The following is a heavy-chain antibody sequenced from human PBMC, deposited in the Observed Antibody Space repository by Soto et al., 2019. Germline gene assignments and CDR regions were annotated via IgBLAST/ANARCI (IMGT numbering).Heavy chain of an antibody. CDR1: GFSLSTSGVG. CDR2: IYWDDDK. D-gene: IGHD5-18*01. V-gene: IGHV2-5*02. Sequence: QITLKESGPTLVKPTQTLTMTCTFSGFSLSTSGVGVGWIRQPPGKALEWLALIYWDDDKRYSPSLKSRLTITKDTSKNQVVLTMTNMDPVDTATYYCAHNIGGYSYGAFDYWGQGTLVTVSS. CDR3: AHNIGGYSYGAFDY. J-gene: IGHJ4*02.